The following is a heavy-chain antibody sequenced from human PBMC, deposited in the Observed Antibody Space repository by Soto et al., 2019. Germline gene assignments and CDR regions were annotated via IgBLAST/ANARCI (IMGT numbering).Heavy chain of an antibody. CDR2: IIPIFGTA. D-gene: IGHD2-2*01. V-gene: IGHV1-69*13. J-gene: IGHJ6*02. CDR3: ARADCSSTSCYYYYYYGMDV. Sequence: GASVKVSCKASGGTFSSYAISWVRQAPGQGLEWMGGIIPIFGTANYAQKFQGRVTITADGSTSTAYMELSSLRSEDTAVYYCARADCSSTSCYYYYYYGMDVWGQGTTVTVSS. CDR1: GGTFSSYA.